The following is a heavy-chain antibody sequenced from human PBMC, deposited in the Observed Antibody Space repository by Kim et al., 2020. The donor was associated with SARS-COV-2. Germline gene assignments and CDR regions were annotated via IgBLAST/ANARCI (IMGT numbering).Heavy chain of an antibody. CDR3: ARVFDSSGYLMY. V-gene: IGHV4-34*01. Sequence: SETLSLTCAVYGGSFSGYYRSWIRQPPGKGLEWIGEINHSGSTNYSPSLKSRVTISVDASKNQFSLKLTSVTAADTAVYYCARVFDSSGYLMYWGRGTRVTVSS. CDR2: INHSGST. J-gene: IGHJ4*02. D-gene: IGHD3-22*01. CDR1: GGSFSGYY.